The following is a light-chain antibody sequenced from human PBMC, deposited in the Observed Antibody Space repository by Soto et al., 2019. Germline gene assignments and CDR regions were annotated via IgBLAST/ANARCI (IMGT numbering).Light chain of an antibody. CDR2: DAS. J-gene: IGKJ1*01. CDR3: QQYGSLPIT. Sequence: DIQMTQSPSSLSASIGDRVTISCQASQDIGNFLNWYQQKPGKAPYLLIYDASNLDTGVSSRFSGRGSGRQFSITITSLQPDDVATYFCQQYGSLPITFGQGTKVEIK. CDR1: QDIGNF. V-gene: IGKV1-33*01.